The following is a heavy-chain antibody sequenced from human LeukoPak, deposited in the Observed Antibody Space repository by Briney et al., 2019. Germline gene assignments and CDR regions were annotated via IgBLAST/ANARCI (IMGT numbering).Heavy chain of an antibody. V-gene: IGHV3-23*01. CDR1: GFTFSSYA. J-gene: IGHJ4*02. CDR2: ISGSGGST. CDR3: AKAPFPIRAGPIDY. Sequence: GGSLRLSCAASGFTFSSYAMSWVRQAPGKGLEWVSAISGSGGSTYYADSVKGRFTISRDNSKNTLYLQMNSLRAEDTAVYYCAKAPFPIRAGPIDYWGQGTLVTVSS.